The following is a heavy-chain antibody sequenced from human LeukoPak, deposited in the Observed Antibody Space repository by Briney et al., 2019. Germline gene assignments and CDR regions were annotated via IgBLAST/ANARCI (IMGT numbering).Heavy chain of an antibody. CDR1: GGSFSGYY. CDR3: AREPRGQWLRIDY. J-gene: IGHJ4*02. Sequence: PSETLSLTCVVYGGSFSGYYWSWIRQPPGKGLEWIGEINHSGSTNYNPSLKSRVTISVDTSKNQFSLKLSSVTAADTAVYYCAREPRGQWLRIDYWGQGTLVTVSS. CDR2: INHSGST. V-gene: IGHV4-34*01. D-gene: IGHD5-12*01.